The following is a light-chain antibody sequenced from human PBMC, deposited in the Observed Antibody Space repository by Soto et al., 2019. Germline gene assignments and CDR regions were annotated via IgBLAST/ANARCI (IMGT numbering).Light chain of an antibody. CDR3: QQYNSYSYT. CDR1: QSISTW. CDR2: DVS. V-gene: IGKV1-5*01. Sequence: DIQMTQSPSTLSASVGDRVTITCRASQSISTWLAWYQQKPGRAPELLIYDVSRLQSGVPSRFSGSGSGTEFTLTISSLQPDDFATYYCQQYNSYSYTFGQVTKLEIK. J-gene: IGKJ2*01.